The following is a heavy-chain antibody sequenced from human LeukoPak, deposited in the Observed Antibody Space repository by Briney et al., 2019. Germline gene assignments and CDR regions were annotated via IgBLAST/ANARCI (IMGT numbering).Heavy chain of an antibody. J-gene: IGHJ4*02. CDR3: AKSSYYDSSGFYREYYFDY. D-gene: IGHD3-22*01. CDR1: GFSFNNFG. V-gene: IGHV3-23*01. CDR2: IGGTGGST. Sequence: PGGSLRLSCVASGFSFNNFGMTWVRQAPGRGLEWVSSIGGTGGSTHYADSVKGRFTISRDNSKNTLYLQMNSLRAGDTAVYYCAKSSYYDSSGFYREYYFDYWGQGTLVPVSS.